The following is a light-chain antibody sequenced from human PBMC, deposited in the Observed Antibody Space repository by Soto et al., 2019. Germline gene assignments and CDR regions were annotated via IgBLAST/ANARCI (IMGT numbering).Light chain of an antibody. J-gene: IGLJ2*01. Sequence: QLVLTQSPSASASLGASVKLTCTLSSGYSSYAIAWHRQPPEKGPRYLMKINNDGSHIKGDGIPDRFSGSSSGAERYLTISSLQSEDEADYYCQTWGAGTHVAFGGGTKLTVL. CDR1: SGYSSYA. V-gene: IGLV4-69*01. CDR3: QTWGAGTHVA. CDR2: INNDGSH.